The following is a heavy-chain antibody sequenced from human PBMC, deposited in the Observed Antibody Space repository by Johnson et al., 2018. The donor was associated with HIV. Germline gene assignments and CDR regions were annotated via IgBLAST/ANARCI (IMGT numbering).Heavy chain of an antibody. CDR2: ISGSGGST. J-gene: IGHJ3*02. Sequence: ELLVESGGGVVQPGGSLRLSCAASGFTFSSYAMSWVRQAPGKGLEWVSAISGSGGSTYYADSVKGRFTISRDNSKNTLYLQMNSLRAEDTALYYCARGGFIPVLLRGGAFDIWGQGTMVTVSS. V-gene: IGHV3-23*04. CDR1: GFTFSSYA. CDR3: ARGGFIPVLLRGGAFDI. D-gene: IGHD3-10*01.